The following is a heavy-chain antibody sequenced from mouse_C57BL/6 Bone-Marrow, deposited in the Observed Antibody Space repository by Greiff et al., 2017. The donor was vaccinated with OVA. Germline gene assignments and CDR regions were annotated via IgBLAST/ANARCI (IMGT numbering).Heavy chain of an antibody. CDR3: ADWDEAY. J-gene: IGHJ3*01. V-gene: IGHV5-4*03. D-gene: IGHD4-1*01. Sequence: EVKLMESGGGLVKPGGSLKLSCAASGFTFSSYAMSWVRQTPEKRLEWVATISDGGSYTYYPDNVKGRFTISRDNAKNKLYLQMSHLKSEDTAMYYCADWDEAYWGQGTLVTVSA. CDR2: ISDGGSYT. CDR1: GFTFSSYA.